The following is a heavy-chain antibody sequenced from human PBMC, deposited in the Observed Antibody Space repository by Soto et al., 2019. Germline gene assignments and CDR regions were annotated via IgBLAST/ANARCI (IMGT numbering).Heavy chain of an antibody. CDR2: INSDGSST. D-gene: IGHD2-15*01. J-gene: IGHJ4*02. CDR3: VRTSLVVAAATREDY. Sequence: EVQLVESGGGLVQPGGSLRLSCAASGFTFSSYWMHWVXXXXXXXXXXVSRINSDGSSTSYADYVKGRFTISRDNAKNTLYLQMNSLRAEDTAVYYCVRTSLVVAAATREDYWGQGTLVTVSS. CDR1: GFTFSSYW. V-gene: IGHV3-74*01.